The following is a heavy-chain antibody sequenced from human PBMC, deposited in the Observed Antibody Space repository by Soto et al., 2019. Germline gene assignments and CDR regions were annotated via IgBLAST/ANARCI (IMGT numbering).Heavy chain of an antibody. CDR2: INHSGST. CDR1: GGSFSGYY. D-gene: IGHD5-12*01. CDR3: ARGRGMQWIRLQYYYYYMDV. J-gene: IGHJ6*03. Sequence: PSETLSLTCAVYGGSFSGYYWSWIRQPPGKGLEWIGEINHSGSTNYNPSLKSRVTISVDTSKNQFSLKLSSVTAADTAVYYCARGRGMQWIRLQYYYYYMDVWGKGTTVT. V-gene: IGHV4-34*01.